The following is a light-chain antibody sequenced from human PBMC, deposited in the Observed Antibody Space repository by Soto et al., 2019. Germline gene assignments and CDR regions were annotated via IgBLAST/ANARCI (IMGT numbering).Light chain of an antibody. CDR1: SGHSDYG. V-gene: IGLV4-69*01. CDR3: QTWDTVVV. J-gene: IGLJ2*01. Sequence: LSSGHSDYGIAWHQQQPDKGPRYLMKLXRDGSHNKGDGIPDRFSGSSSGAERYLTISSLQSDNEADYYFQTWDTVVVFGGGTKLTVL. CDR2: LXRDGSH.